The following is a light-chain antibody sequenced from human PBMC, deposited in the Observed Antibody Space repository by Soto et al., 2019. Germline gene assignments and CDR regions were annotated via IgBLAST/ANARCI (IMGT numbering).Light chain of an antibody. CDR2: DVS. CDR3: SSYTSSSTLVV. J-gene: IGLJ2*01. V-gene: IGLV2-18*02. Sequence: QSALTQPPSVSGSPGQSVTISCTGTSSDVGSYNRVSWYQQPPGTAPKLMIYDVSNRLSGVPDRFSGSKSGYTASLTISGLQAEDEADYYCSSYTSSSTLVVFGGGTKVTVL. CDR1: SSDVGSYNR.